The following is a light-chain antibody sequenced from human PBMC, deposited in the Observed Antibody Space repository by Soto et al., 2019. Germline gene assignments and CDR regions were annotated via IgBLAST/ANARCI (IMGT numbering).Light chain of an antibody. J-gene: IGKJ1*01. CDR2: GAS. CDR1: QSVSSN. V-gene: IGKV3-15*01. Sequence: EIVMTQSPATLSVSPGERATLSCRASQSVSSNLAWYQQKPGQAPRLLIYGASTRATGIPARLSGSGSGTEFTLTISSLQSEDLAVYYCQQCNNWPLTFGQGPRVEIK. CDR3: QQCNNWPLT.